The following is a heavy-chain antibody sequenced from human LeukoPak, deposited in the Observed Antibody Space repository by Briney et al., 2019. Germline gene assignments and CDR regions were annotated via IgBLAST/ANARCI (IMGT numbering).Heavy chain of an antibody. CDR2: LKQDGSEK. J-gene: IGHJ4*02. Sequence: GGSLRLSCSASGSTFNDYWMSWVRQAPGKGLEWVANLKQDGSEKYYVDSVKGRFTISRDNAKESLYLQMNSLRPEDTAVYYCARGGATVVSWGQGTLVTVSS. CDR3: ARGGATVVS. CDR1: GSTFNDYW. V-gene: IGHV3-7*05. D-gene: IGHD1-26*01.